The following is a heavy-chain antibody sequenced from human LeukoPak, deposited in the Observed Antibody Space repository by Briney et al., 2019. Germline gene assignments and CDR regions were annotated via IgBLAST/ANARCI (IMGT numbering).Heavy chain of an antibody. Sequence: GESLKISCKGSGYSFTSYWIGWVRQMPGKGLEWMAIIYPGDSDTRYSPSFQGQVTISADKSISTAYLQWSSLKASDTAMYYCARSYYDFWSGYSFDYWGQGTLVTVSS. CDR1: GYSFTSYW. J-gene: IGHJ4*02. V-gene: IGHV5-51*01. D-gene: IGHD3-3*01. CDR2: IYPGDSDT. CDR3: ARSYYDFWSGYSFDY.